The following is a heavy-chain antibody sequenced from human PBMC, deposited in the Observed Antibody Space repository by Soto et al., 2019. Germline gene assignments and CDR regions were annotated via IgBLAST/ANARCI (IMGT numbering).Heavy chain of an antibody. V-gene: IGHV3-23*01. D-gene: IGHD3-22*01. CDR3: AKGGQGGYDIGP. J-gene: IGHJ6*02. Sequence: GVLRLSCAASGFTFSSYAMSWVRQAPGKGLEWVSAISGSGGSTYYADSVKGRFTISRDNSKNTLYLQMNSLRAEDTAVYYCAKGGQGGYDIGPWGQGTTVTVSS. CDR1: GFTFSSYA. CDR2: ISGSGGST.